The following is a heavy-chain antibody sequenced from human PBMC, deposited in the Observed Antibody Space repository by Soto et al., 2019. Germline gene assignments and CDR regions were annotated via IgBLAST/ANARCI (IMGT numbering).Heavy chain of an antibody. CDR1: GDTFNFYT. CDR3: ATSYGSGYRAFDS. Sequence: QVQLVQSGADVQRPGSSVRVSCKASGDTFNFYTINWVRQAPGQGLQWMGRINPILSMSNYAPRFQGRVTMTADKSTSTAYMELSSLRSEDKAMYYCATSYGSGYRAFDSWGQGALVTFSS. CDR2: INPILSMS. V-gene: IGHV1-69*02. J-gene: IGHJ4*02. D-gene: IGHD3-10*01.